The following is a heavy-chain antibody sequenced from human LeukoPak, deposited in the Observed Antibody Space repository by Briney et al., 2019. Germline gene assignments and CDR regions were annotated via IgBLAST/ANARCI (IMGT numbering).Heavy chain of an antibody. V-gene: IGHV4-39*07. J-gene: IGHJ4*02. D-gene: IGHD1-26*01. CDR1: DGSISSDTYY. CDR3: ARDQRSLFDV. Sequence: SETLSLTCSVSDGSISSDTYYWGWIRQPPGKGLEWIANIYSGGNTFYNPSLKSRVTISIDTSKKQFSLKLTSVTAADTAVYYCARDQRSLFDVWGQGSLVTVSS. CDR2: IYSGGNT.